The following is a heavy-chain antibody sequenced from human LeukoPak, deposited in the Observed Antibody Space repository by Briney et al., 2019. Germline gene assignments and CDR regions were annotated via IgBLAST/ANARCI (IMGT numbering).Heavy chain of an antibody. V-gene: IGHV3-33*01. CDR2: IWYDGSNK. Sequence: GGSLKLSCAASGFTFSTSGMHWVRQAPGKGLEWVAVIWYDGSNKHYAESVKGRFSISRDNSKSTLYLQMNSLRAEDTAVYYCARARGVSTGYRPIDYWGQGTLVTVSS. CDR3: ARARGVSTGYRPIDY. CDR1: GFTFSTSG. J-gene: IGHJ4*02. D-gene: IGHD3-22*01.